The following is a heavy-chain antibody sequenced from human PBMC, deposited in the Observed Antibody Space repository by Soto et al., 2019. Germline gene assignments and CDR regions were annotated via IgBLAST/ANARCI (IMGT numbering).Heavy chain of an antibody. V-gene: IGHV1-18*04. D-gene: IGHD1-1*01. CDR3: ARALQLERGYYYYGMDV. J-gene: IGHJ6*02. CDR1: GYTFTSYG. CDR2: ISAYNGNT. Sequence: GASVKVSCKASGYTFTSYGISWVRQAPGQGLEWMGWISAYNGNTNYAQKLQGRVTMTTDTSTSTAYMELRSLRSDDAAVYYCARALQLERGYYYYGMDVWGQGTTVTVSS.